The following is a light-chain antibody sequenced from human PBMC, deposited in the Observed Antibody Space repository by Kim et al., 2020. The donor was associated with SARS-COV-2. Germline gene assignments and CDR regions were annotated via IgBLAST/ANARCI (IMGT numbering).Light chain of an antibody. J-gene: IGKJ1*01. CDR2: RTS. V-gene: IGKV1-39*01. Sequence: ASVGDRVTITCRASQSVSVWLNWYQQKPGKAPHLLIYRTSTLQTGVPPRFSGSASGTDFTLTINTLQPEDFATYYCQQSYNFPRTFGQGTKVDIK. CDR1: QSVSVW. CDR3: QQSYNFPRT.